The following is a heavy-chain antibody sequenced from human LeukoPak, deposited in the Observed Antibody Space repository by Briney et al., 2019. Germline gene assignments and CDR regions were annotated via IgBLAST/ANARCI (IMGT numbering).Heavy chain of an antibody. Sequence: GGSLRLSCAASGFTVSTNYMSWVRQAPGEGLEWVSAIYSGGTTYYADSVKGRFTISRDNSKNTLYLQMNSLRAEDTAVYYCARHAPAMALIFAYWGQGTPVTVSS. V-gene: IGHV3-53*01. D-gene: IGHD5-18*01. J-gene: IGHJ4*02. CDR2: IYSGGTT. CDR1: GFTVSTNY. CDR3: ARHAPAMALIFAY.